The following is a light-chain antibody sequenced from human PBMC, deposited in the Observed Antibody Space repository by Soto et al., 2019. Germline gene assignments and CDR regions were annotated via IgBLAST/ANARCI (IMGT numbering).Light chain of an antibody. CDR1: SSDVGGYNY. CDR2: EVS. J-gene: IGLJ1*01. Sequence: QSALTQPASVSGSPGQSITIFCTGTSSDVGGYNYVAWYQQHPGKVPRLMIYEVSNRPSGVSNRFSGSKSGSTASLTISGLQAEDEADYYCISYTSSSTSYVFGTGTKVTVL. V-gene: IGLV2-14*01. CDR3: ISYTSSSTSYV.